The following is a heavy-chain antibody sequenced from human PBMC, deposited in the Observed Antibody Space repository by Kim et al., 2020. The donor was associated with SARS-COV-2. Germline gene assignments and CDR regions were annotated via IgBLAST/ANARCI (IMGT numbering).Heavy chain of an antibody. Sequence: FYADSVKGRFTTSRDNANNVLYLQINSLRDDDTAVYYCARDSGIAWSNYYWGQGTLVTVSS. D-gene: IGHD2-8*02. J-gene: IGHJ4*02. CDR3: ARDSGIAWSNYY. V-gene: IGHV3-48*02.